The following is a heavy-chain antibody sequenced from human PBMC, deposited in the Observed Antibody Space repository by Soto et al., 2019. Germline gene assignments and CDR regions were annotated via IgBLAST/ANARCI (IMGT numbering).Heavy chain of an antibody. V-gene: IGHV3-49*04. J-gene: IGHJ4*02. Sequence: EVQLVESGGGLVQPGRSLRLSCTASGFTFGDYAMSWVRQAPGKGLEWVGFIRSKAYGGTTEYAASVKGRFTISRDDSKSIAYLQMNSLKTEDTAVYYCTRDPPGGYSGYDPRFDYWGQGTLVTVSS. D-gene: IGHD5-12*01. CDR3: TRDPPGGYSGYDPRFDY. CDR2: IRSKAYGGTT. CDR1: GFTFGDYA.